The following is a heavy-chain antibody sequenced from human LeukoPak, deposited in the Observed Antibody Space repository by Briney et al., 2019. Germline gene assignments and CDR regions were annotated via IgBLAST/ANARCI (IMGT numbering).Heavy chain of an antibody. V-gene: IGHV1-8*03. CDR2: MNPNSGNT. J-gene: IGHJ4*02. CDR3: AGTYDFWSGYYPFDY. Sequence: ASVKVSCKASGYTFTSYDINWVRQATGQGLEWMGWMNPNSGNTGYAQKFQGRVTITRNTSISTAYMELSSLRSEDTAVYYCAGTYDFWSGYYPFDYWGQGTLVTVSS. CDR1: GYTFTSYD. D-gene: IGHD3-3*01.